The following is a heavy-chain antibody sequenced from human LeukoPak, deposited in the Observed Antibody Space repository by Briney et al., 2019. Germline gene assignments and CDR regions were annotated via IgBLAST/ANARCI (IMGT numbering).Heavy chain of an antibody. V-gene: IGHV4-34*01. D-gene: IGHD5-12*01. Sequence: SETLSLTCAVYGGSFSGYYWSWIRQPPGKGLEWIGEINHSGSTNYNPSLKSRVTISVDTSKNQFSLKLSSVTAADTAVYYCASGGYSGYDFRDHGYWGQGTLVTVSS. CDR1: GGSFSGYY. CDR3: ASGGYSGYDFRDHGY. J-gene: IGHJ4*02. CDR2: INHSGST.